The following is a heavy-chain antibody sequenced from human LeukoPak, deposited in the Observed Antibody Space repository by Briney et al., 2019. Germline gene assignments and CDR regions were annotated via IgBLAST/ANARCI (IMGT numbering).Heavy chain of an antibody. CDR2: ISGSDSST. V-gene: IGHV3-23*01. D-gene: IGHD1-1*01. J-gene: IGHJ4*02. Sequence: GGSLRLSCAASAFAFSSYAMSWVRQAPGKGLEWVSVISGSDSSTYYADSVKGRFTISRDNSKNTVYLQMNSLRAEDTAVYYCAKNADPQLERPLDYWGQGTLVTVSS. CDR1: AFAFSSYA. CDR3: AKNADPQLERPLDY.